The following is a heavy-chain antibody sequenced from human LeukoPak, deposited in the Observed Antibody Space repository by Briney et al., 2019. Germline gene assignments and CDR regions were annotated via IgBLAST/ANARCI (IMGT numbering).Heavy chain of an antibody. CDR1: GFTFSSYE. CDR3: GVSGYDTDYYYYYMDV. Sequence: GGSLRLSCAASGFTFSSYEMNWVRQAPGKGLEWVSYITSSGSTIYYADSVKGRFTISRDNAKNTLYLQMNSLRAEDTAVYYCGVSGYDTDYYYYYMDVWGKGTTVTVSS. J-gene: IGHJ6*03. CDR2: ITSSGSTI. V-gene: IGHV3-48*03. D-gene: IGHD5-12*01.